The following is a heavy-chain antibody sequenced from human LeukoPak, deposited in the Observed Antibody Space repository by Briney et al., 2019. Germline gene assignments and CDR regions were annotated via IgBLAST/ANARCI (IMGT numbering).Heavy chain of an antibody. D-gene: IGHD5-12*01. CDR3: ARSGITTIPNFDY. CDR1: GYTFSGYY. V-gene: IGHV1-2*02. J-gene: IGHJ4*02. CDR2: INPNSGAT. Sequence: ASVKFSCKASGYTFSGYYIHWVRQAPGQGLERMGWINPNSGATNNAQKFQGRVTVNRDRSISTVYMDLNKLRSDDTAVYYCARSGITTIPNFDYWGQGSLVTVSS.